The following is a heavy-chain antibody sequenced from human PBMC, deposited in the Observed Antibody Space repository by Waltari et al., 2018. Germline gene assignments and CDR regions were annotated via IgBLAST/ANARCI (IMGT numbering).Heavy chain of an antibody. CDR2: IHHRGTT. V-gene: IGHV4-4*02. Sequence: QVQLQESGPGLVKASGILSVPCHGSGRPISSSNWWRWVSHPPGKVVGWVGEIHHRGTTNHTPALQGRVPVSVEKTHEHISREVGSVDVGEPGVFLRSGGWGLVWGTDAFRIRGQGTIVNV. D-gene: IGHD3-16*01. CDR3: SGGWGLVWGTDAFRI. J-gene: IGHJ3*02. CDR1: GRPISSSNW.